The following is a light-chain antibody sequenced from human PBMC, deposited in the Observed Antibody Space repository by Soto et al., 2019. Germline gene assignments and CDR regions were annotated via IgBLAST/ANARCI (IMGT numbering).Light chain of an antibody. CDR1: QGISSS. CDR3: QQLNSYPIT. CDR2: AAS. V-gene: IGKV1-9*01. J-gene: IGKJ5*01. Sequence: DIQLTQSPSFLAASVGGRGTITCRASQGISSSLAWYQQKPGKAPKLLIYAASTLQSGVPSRFSGSGSGTEFTLTISSLQPEDFATYYCQQLNSYPITFGQGTRLEIK.